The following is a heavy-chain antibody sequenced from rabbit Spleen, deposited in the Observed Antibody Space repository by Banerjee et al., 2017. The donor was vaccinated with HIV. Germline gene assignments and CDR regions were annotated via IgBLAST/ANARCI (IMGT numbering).Heavy chain of an antibody. J-gene: IGHJ4*01. CDR2: IDPVVGTT. CDR3: ARGSAAMTMVITGFYFNL. CDR1: EFSLSSSDW. D-gene: IGHD2-1*01. V-gene: IGHV1S40*01. Sequence: QSLEESGGDLVKPGASLTLTCTASEFSLSSSDWIYWVRQAPGKGLEWIGYIDPVVGTTYYASWAKGRFTISKTSSTTVTLQMTSLTVADTATYFCARGSAAMTMVITGFYFNLWAQAPSSPS.